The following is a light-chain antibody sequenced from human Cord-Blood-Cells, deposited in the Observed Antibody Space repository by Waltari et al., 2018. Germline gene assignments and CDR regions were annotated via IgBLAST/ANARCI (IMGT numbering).Light chain of an antibody. Sequence: EIVMTQSPATLSVSPGERATLSCRASQSVSSNLAWYQQKPGQAPRLLIYGASTRATGIPARFSGSGYGTEFTLTISSLQSEDFAVYYCQQYNNWPYTFGQATKLEI. V-gene: IGKV3-15*01. CDR3: QQYNNWPYT. CDR1: QSVSSN. CDR2: GAS. J-gene: IGKJ2*01.